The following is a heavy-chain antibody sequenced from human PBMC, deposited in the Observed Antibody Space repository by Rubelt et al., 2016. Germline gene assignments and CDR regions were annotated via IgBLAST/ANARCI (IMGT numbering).Heavy chain of an antibody. J-gene: IGHJ6*02. D-gene: IGHD3-10*01. CDR1: GYTFTSYA. Sequence: QVQLVQSGAEVKKPGASVKVSCKASGYTFTSYAMHWVRQAPGQRLEWMGWINAGNGNPKYSQKFQGRVTITRDTSASTAYMELGSLRSEDTAVYYCARGTMVRGAPDVWGQGTTVTVSS. CDR3: ARGTMVRGAPDV. CDR2: INAGNGNP. V-gene: IGHV1-3*01.